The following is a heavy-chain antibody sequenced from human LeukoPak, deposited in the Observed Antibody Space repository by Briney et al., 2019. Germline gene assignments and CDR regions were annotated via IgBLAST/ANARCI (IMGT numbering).Heavy chain of an antibody. CDR1: GYTFTAYY. D-gene: IGHD3-3*02. J-gene: IGHJ3*02. V-gene: IGHV1-2*02. Sequence: VASVKVSCKASGYTFTAYYLHWVRQAPGPGLEWMGWINPNSSGASLAQTFQGRVTMARDTSVTTAYMELSSLRSDDTAMYYCARDGIYSATFDAFDIWGQGTMVTVSS. CDR2: INPNSSGA. CDR3: ARDGIYSATFDAFDI.